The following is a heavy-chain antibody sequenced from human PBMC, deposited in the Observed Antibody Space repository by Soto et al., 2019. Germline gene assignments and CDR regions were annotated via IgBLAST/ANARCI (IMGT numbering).Heavy chain of an antibody. Sequence: QVQLVQSGAEVKKPGSSVQVSCKASGGTFSSYCISWVRQAPGQGLEWMGGIIPISGTAKYAQKFQGRVTITADESTSTAYMELSSLRSEDTAVYYCARAQGSSTSLEVYYYYYYGMDVWGQGTTVTVSS. CDR1: GGTFSSYC. V-gene: IGHV1-69*01. CDR2: IIPISGTA. J-gene: IGHJ6*02. D-gene: IGHD2-2*01. CDR3: ARAQGSSTSLEVYYYYYYGMDV.